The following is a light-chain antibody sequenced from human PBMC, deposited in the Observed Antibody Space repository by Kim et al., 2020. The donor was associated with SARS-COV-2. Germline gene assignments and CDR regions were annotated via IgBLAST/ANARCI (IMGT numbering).Light chain of an antibody. Sequence: SASVGDRVTITCRASQSISNYLNWYQQKPGRAPKLLMFAANSLQSGVPSRFRGSGYGTDFTLTISSLQPEDFATYYCQQSYSTPHTFGQGTKLEI. CDR2: AAN. V-gene: IGKV1-39*01. CDR1: QSISNY. CDR3: QQSYSTPHT. J-gene: IGKJ2*01.